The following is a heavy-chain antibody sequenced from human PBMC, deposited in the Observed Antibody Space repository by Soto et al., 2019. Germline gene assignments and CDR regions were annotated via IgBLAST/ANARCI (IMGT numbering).Heavy chain of an antibody. CDR3: ARGQQYYDSSGPGSWFDP. D-gene: IGHD3-22*01. Sequence: SETLSLTCTVSGGSISSGGYYWSWIRQHPGKGLEWIGYIYYSGSTYYNPSLKSRVTISVDTSKNQFSLKLSSVTAADTAVYYCARGQQYYDSSGPGSWFDPWGQGTLVTVSS. CDR2: IYYSGST. J-gene: IGHJ5*02. V-gene: IGHV4-30-4*08. CDR1: GGSISSGGYY.